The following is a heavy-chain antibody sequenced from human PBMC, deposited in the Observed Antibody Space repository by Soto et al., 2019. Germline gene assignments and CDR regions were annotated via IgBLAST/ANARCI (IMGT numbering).Heavy chain of an antibody. D-gene: IGHD1-26*01. CDR2: IYYTVST. J-gene: IGHJ4*02. V-gene: IGHV4-59*01. CDR1: GGSMSSNY. Sequence: SETQSLTCTVSGGSMSSNYWTWIRQSPGKGLEWIGYIYYTVSTKYNPSLKSRVTLSLDTAKNQFSLRLTSVTSANTAVYYCARGGSYGAYFDYLGQGAQVTVSS. CDR3: ARGGSYGAYFDY.